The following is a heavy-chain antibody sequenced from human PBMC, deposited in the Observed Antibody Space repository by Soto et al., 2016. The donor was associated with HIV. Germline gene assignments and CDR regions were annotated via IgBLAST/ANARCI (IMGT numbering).Heavy chain of an antibody. CDR2: VYYSGGL. Sequence: QVQLLQSGPGLVKPSETLSLNCTISGGPISQYYWNWIRQSPGKKMEWLGYVYYSGGLSYNPSFKSRLFXSMDTSKAQFSLRLTSLTAADTAGYYCAGYKITPGENWLDPWGQGTRVTVSS. D-gene: IGHD5-12*01. J-gene: IGHJ5*02. CDR1: GGPISQYY. V-gene: IGHV4-59*01. CDR3: AGYKITPGENWLDP.